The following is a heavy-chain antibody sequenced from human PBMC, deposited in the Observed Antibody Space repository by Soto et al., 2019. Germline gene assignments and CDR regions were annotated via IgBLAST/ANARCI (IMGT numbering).Heavy chain of an antibody. V-gene: IGHV3-30-3*01. CDR3: SGGTTVTPGAYYYYGMDV. CDR2: ISYDGSNK. J-gene: IGHJ6*02. D-gene: IGHD4-17*01. CDR1: EFTFSSYA. Sequence: GGSLRLPCAAAEFTFSSYAMHWVRQAPGNGLEWVAVISYDGSNKYYADPVKGRFTISRDNSKNTLSLQMNSLRAEDTAVYYCSGGTTVTPGAYYYYGMDVSGQGTTVTSP.